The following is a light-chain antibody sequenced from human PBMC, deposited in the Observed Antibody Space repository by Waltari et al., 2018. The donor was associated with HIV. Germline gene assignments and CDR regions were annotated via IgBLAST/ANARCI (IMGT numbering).Light chain of an antibody. CDR3: SSYTTSSTYV. V-gene: IGLV2-14*03. J-gene: IGLJ1*01. CDR2: DVN. CDR1: TSDVGASDY. Sequence: QSALTQPASVSGSPGQSLTISCTGTTSDVGASDYVSWYQQHPGKAPKLMIYDVNNRPSGVSHRFSGSKSATTASLTISGLQAEDEADYYCSSYTTSSTYVFGTGTKVTVL.